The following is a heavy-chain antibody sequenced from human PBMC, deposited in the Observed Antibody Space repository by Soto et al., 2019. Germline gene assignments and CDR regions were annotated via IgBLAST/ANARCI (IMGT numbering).Heavy chain of an antibody. CDR1: GFTVSSYV. D-gene: IGHD3-16*02. V-gene: IGHV3-30*18. CDR2: ISYDGSDK. J-gene: IGHJ4*02. CDR3: AKALGELSPESYDY. Sequence: SLRLDCAGSGFTVSSYVLHCVGQAQGKGLEWVAVISYDGSDKYYADSVKGRFTISRDNSKNTLNLQMNSLRADDTAVYYCAKALGELSPESYDYWGQGTLVTVSS.